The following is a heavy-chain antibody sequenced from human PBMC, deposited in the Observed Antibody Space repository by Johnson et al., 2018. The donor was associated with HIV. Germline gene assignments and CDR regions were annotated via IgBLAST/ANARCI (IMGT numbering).Heavy chain of an antibody. Sequence: VQLVESEGGLVQPGESLRLSCVVSGFTFGTYWMTWVRQAPGNGLEWVATIKLDGSDKYYLDSVKGRFTISRDNGRNSLYLQMNSLRAEDTAVYYCARKGDAFDIWGQGTKVTVSS. V-gene: IGHV3-7*03. CDR2: IKLDGSDK. J-gene: IGHJ3*02. CDR1: GFTFGTYW. CDR3: ARKGDAFDI.